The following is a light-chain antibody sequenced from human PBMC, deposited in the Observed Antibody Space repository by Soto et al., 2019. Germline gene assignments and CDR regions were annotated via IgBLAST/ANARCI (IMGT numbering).Light chain of an antibody. CDR2: DAS. Sequence: VLTHSPDTLSLSPCERATLSFSASQSVGSSSLGWYQQKPGQAPRLVIFDASNRATGIPARFSGSGSGTDFTLTISSLEPEDFAVYYCQQRSNWPVTFGQGTRLEI. V-gene: IGKV3D-20*02. J-gene: IGKJ5*01. CDR3: QQRSNWPVT. CDR1: QSVGSSS.